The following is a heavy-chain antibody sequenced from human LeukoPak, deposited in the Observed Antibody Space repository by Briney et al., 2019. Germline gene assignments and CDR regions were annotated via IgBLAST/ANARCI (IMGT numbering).Heavy chain of an antibody. CDR3: ARGSDIVVVPDAISAFDI. CDR2: IYYSGST. V-gene: IGHV4-59*01. D-gene: IGHD2-2*02. CDR1: GGCISSYY. J-gene: IGHJ3*02. Sequence: SETLSLTCTVSGGCISSYYWSWIRQPPGKGLEWIGYIYYSGSTNYNPSLKSRVTISVDTSKNQFSLKLSSVTAADTAVYYCARGSDIVVVPDAISAFDIWGQGTMVTVSS.